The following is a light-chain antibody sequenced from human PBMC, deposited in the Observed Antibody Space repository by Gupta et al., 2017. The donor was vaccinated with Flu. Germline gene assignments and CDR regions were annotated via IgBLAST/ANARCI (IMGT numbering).Light chain of an antibody. CDR1: QSVLYSSNNKNY. CDR3: QHYYDNPYT. V-gene: IGKV4-1*01. CDR2: WAS. J-gene: IGKJ2*01. Sequence: NCKSSQSVLYSSNNKNYLAWYQHKPGQPPKLLMRWASTRESGVPDRFRGRGSGTEFTLTISSLQTADVAVYYCQHYYDNPYTFGQGTKLE.